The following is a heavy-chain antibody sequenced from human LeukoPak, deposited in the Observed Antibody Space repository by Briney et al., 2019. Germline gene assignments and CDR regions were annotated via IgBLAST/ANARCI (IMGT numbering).Heavy chain of an antibody. CDR3: ARDGIATAGSDY. D-gene: IGHD6-13*01. J-gene: IGHJ4*02. Sequence: PGGSLRLSCAASGFTFSSYSMNWVRQAPGKGLEWVSSISSSSNYIYYADSVKGRFIISRDNAKNALYLQMNNLRAEDTAVYSCARDGIATAGSDYWGQGTLVTVSS. CDR1: GFTFSSYS. V-gene: IGHV3-21*01. CDR2: ISSSSNYI.